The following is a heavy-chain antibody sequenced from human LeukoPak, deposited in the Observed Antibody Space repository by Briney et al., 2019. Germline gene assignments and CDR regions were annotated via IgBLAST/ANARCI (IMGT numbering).Heavy chain of an antibody. CDR2: IYSGGST. D-gene: IGHD4-17*01. V-gene: IGHV3-66*01. J-gene: IGHJ3*02. Sequence: SGGSLRLSCAASGFTVSSNYMSWVRQAPGKGLEWVSVIYSGGSTYYADSVKGRFTISRDNSKNTLYLQMNSLRAEDTAVYYCARDFYGDYGTDAFDIWGQGTMVTVSS. CDR1: GFTVSSNY. CDR3: ARDFYGDYGTDAFDI.